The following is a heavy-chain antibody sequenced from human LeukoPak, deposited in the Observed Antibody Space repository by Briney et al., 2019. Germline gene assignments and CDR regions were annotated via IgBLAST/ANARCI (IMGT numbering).Heavy chain of an antibody. V-gene: IGHV3-64*01. Sequence: GGSLRLSCAASGFTFSSYAMHWVRQAPGKGLEYVSAISSNGGSTYYANSVKGRFTISRDNSKNTLYLQMGSLRAEDMAVYYCARGSYYDHFDNWGQGTLVTVSS. CDR1: GFTFSSYA. CDR2: ISSNGGST. CDR3: ARGSYYDHFDN. D-gene: IGHD3-16*01. J-gene: IGHJ4*02.